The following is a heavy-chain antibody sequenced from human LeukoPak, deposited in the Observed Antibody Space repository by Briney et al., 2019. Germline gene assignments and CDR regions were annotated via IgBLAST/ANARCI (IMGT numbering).Heavy chain of an antibody. V-gene: IGHV1-18*01. Sequence: ASVKASCKASGGTFSSYGISWVRQAPGQGLEWMGWISAYNGNTNYAQKLQGRVTMTTDTSTSTAYMELRSLRSDATAVYYCARRITIDEPSFDYWGQGTLVTVSS. CDR3: ARRITIDEPSFDY. J-gene: IGHJ4*02. CDR2: ISAYNGNT. D-gene: IGHD3-10*01. CDR1: GGTFSSYG.